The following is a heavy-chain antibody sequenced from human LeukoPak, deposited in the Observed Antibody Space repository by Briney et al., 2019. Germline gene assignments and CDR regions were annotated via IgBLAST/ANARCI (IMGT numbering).Heavy chain of an antibody. V-gene: IGHV4-61*02. CDR1: GGSISSGSYY. J-gene: IGHJ2*01. CDR3: ARDRSGWPNWYFDL. CDR2: IYTSGST. D-gene: IGHD6-19*01. Sequence: PSQTLSLTCTASGGSISSGSYYWRWIRQPAGKGLEWIGRIYTSGSTNYNPSLKSRVTISVDTSKNQFSLKLSSVTAADTAVYYCARDRSGWPNWYFDLWGRGTLVTVSS.